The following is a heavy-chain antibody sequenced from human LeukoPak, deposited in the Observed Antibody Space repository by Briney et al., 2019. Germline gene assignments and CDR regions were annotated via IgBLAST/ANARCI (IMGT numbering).Heavy chain of an antibody. CDR1: GFTFSSYA. CDR2: ISGSGGST. J-gene: IGHJ4*02. D-gene: IGHD3-10*01. V-gene: IGHV3-23*01. CDR3: AKGGSMVRGVPGPFDY. Sequence: PAGSLRLSCAASGFTFSSYAMSWVRQAPGKGLEWVPAISGSGGSTYYADSVKGRFTISRDNSKNTLFLQMNSLRAEDTAVYYCAKGGSMVRGVPGPFDYWGQGTLVTVSS.